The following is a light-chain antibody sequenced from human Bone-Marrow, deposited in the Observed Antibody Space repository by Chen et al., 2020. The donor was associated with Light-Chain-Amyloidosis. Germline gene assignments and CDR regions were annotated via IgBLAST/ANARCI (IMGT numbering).Light chain of an antibody. Sequence: EIVLTQSPGTLSLSPGEGANLSCRASQTISSNYLTWYQQKFGQAPRLLIYGSSSRATGIPDRFTGIGYGTDFTLTISRLAPEDFAMYYCQQYGTSPLTFGGGTKVEIK. V-gene: IGKV3-20*01. J-gene: IGKJ4*01. CDR1: QTISSNY. CDR2: GSS. CDR3: QQYGTSPLT.